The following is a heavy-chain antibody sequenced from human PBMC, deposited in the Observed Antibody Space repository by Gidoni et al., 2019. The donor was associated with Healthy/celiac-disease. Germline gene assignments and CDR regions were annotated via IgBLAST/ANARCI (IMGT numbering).Heavy chain of an antibody. Sequence: QVQLVQSGAEVKKPGSSVKVSCKASGGTFSSYAISWVRPAPGQGLEWMGGIIPIFGTANYAQKFQGRVTITADESTSTAYMELSSLRSEDTAVYYCAHLVVVAASDAFDIWGQGTMVTVSS. CDR1: GGTFSSYA. J-gene: IGHJ3*02. D-gene: IGHD2-15*01. CDR2: IIPIFGTA. CDR3: AHLVVVAASDAFDI. V-gene: IGHV1-69*01.